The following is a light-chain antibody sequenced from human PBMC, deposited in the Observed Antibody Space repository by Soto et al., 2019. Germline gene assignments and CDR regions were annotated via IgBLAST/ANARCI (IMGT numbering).Light chain of an antibody. CDR3: QQYGSSFT. Sequence: EIVLTQSPGTLSLSPGERATLSCRASQSVSSSYLAWYQQKPGQAPRLLIDGASNRATGIPARFSGSGSGTDFTLTISRLEPEDFAVYYCQQYGSSFTFGPGTKVDIK. CDR1: QSVSSSY. J-gene: IGKJ3*01. V-gene: IGKV3-20*01. CDR2: GAS.